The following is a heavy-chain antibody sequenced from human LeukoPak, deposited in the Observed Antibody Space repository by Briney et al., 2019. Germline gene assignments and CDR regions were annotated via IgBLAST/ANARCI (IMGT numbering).Heavy chain of an antibody. J-gene: IGHJ4*02. Sequence: GGSLRLSCAASGFTFSTYTMNWVRQAPGKGLEWVSFISSSSSYMYYADSVKGRFTISRDNTKTSLYLQMNSLRAEDTAVYYCARDFSGYDYNFDYWGQGTLVTVSS. CDR1: GFTFSTYT. V-gene: IGHV3-21*01. CDR3: ARDFSGYDYNFDY. D-gene: IGHD5-12*01. CDR2: ISSSSSYM.